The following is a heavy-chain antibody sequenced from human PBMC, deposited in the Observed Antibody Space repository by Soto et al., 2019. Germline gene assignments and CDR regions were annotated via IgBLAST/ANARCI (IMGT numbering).Heavy chain of an antibody. Sequence: EVQLLESGGGLVQPGGSLRLSCAASGFTFSSYAMSWVRQAPGKGLEWVSAISGSGGSTYYADSVKGRFTISRDNSKNTLYLQMNSLRAEDTAVYYCAPRQLMVYAILSVTWGQGTLVTVSS. V-gene: IGHV3-23*01. J-gene: IGHJ5*02. CDR2: ISGSGGST. D-gene: IGHD2-8*01. CDR3: APRQLMVYAILSVT. CDR1: GFTFSSYA.